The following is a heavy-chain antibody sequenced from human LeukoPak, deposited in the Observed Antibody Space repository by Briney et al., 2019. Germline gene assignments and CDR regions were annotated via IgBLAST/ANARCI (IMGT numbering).Heavy chain of an antibody. CDR3: AKGHYYGSGSLDY. J-gene: IGHJ4*02. V-gene: IGHV3-23*01. CDR2: TVGGGDGT. Sequence: QPGGSLRLSCAASGFTFSSTSMSWVRQAPGKGLEWVAVTVGGGDGTYYADSVKGRFTISRDNSNNTLYLQMNSLRAEDTAVYYCAKGHYYGSGSLDYWGQGTLVTVSS. D-gene: IGHD3-10*01. CDR1: GFTFSSTS.